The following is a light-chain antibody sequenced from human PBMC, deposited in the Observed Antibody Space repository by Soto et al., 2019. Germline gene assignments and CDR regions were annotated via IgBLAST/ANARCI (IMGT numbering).Light chain of an antibody. V-gene: IGKV3D-15*01. CDR2: GAS. CDR1: QSVSSN. J-gene: IGKJ4*01. CDR3: QQYDGWPRT. Sequence: EIVMTQSPATLSVSPGERATLSCRASQSVSSNLAWYQQKPGQAPRLLVFGASTRATGIPARFSGSGSGTEFTLTISSLQSEDFVFYYCQQYDGWPRTFGGGTKVEIK.